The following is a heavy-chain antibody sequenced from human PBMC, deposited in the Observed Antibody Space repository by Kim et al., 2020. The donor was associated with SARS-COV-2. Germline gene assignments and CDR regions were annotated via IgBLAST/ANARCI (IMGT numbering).Heavy chain of an antibody. CDR3: ARHREPQLWLLFYFDY. CDR1: GGSISSSSYY. J-gene: IGHJ4*02. V-gene: IGHV4-39*01. Sequence: SETLSLTCTVSGGSISSSSYYWGWIRQPPGKGLEWIGSIYYSGSTYYNPSLKSRVTISVDTSKNQFSLKLSSVTAADTAVYYCARHREPQLWLLFYFDYWGQGTLVTVSS. D-gene: IGHD5-18*01. CDR2: IYYSGST.